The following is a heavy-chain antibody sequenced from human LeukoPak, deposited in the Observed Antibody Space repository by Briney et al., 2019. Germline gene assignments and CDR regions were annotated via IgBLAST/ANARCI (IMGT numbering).Heavy chain of an antibody. J-gene: IGHJ4*02. V-gene: IGHV3-30-3*01. CDR3: ARDLYYGSGSNPCY. Sequence: GGSLRLSCAASGFTFSSYPMHWVRQAPGKGLEWVAVISYDGSNKYYADSVKGRFTISRDNSKNTLYLQMNSLRAEDTAVYYCARDLYYGSGSNPCYWGQGTLVTVSS. CDR1: GFTFSSYP. D-gene: IGHD3-10*01. CDR2: ISYDGSNK.